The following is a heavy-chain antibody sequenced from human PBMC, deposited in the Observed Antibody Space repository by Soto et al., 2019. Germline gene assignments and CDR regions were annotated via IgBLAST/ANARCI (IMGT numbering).Heavy chain of an antibody. CDR3: ARDSGYSYGYTMDV. CDR1: GGSISSYY. Sequence: SETLSLTGTVSGGSISSYYWSWIRQPPGKGLEWIGYIYYSGSTNYNPSLKSRVTISVDTSKNQLSLKLRSVTAADTAVYYCARDSGYSYGYTMDVCGQGTTVTFSS. V-gene: IGHV4-59*01. J-gene: IGHJ6*02. D-gene: IGHD5-18*01. CDR2: IYYSGST.